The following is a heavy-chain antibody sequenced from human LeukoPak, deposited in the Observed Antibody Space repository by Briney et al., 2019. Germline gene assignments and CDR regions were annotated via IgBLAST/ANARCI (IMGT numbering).Heavy chain of an antibody. D-gene: IGHD6-13*01. V-gene: IGHV4-34*01. J-gene: IGHJ4*02. Sequence: PSETLSLTCAVYGGSFSGYYWSWIRQPPGKGLEWIGEINHSGSTNYNPSLKSRVTISVDTSKNQFSLKLSSVTAADTAVYYCARHGKGEQQLVPWDYWGQGTLVTVSS. CDR2: INHSGST. CDR1: GGSFSGYY. CDR3: ARHGKGEQQLVPWDY.